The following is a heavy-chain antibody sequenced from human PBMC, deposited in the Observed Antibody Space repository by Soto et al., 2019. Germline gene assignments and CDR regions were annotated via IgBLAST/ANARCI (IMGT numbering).Heavy chain of an antibody. V-gene: IGHV1-18*01. CDR1: GYTFSTYG. D-gene: IGHD3-22*01. CDR2: ISPYNGNT. J-gene: IGHJ4*02. CDR3: ARHSGYYYYY. Sequence: QVQLVQSGAEVKKPGSSVKVSCKASGYTFSTYGIGWVRQAPGQGLEWMGWISPYNGNTNYAQKLQGRVTMTTDTSTSTAYMELRSMRSDATAVYYCARHSGYYYYYWGQGTLVTVSS.